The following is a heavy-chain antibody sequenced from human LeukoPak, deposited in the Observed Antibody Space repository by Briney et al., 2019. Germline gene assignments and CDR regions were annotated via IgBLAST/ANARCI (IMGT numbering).Heavy chain of an antibody. V-gene: IGHV1-46*01. CDR2: INPSGGST. D-gene: IGHD1-14*01. CDR3: ARGLGNLPPQYYMDV. J-gene: IGHJ6*03. Sequence: ASVKVSCKASGYTFTSYYMHWVRQAPGQGLEWMGIINPSGGSTSYAQKFQGRVTMTRDMSTSTAYMELRSLRSDDTAVYYCARGLGNLPPQYYMDVWGKGTTVTVSS. CDR1: GYTFTSYY.